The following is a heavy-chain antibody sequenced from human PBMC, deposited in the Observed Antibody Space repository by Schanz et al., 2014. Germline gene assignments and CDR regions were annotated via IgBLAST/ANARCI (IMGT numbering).Heavy chain of an antibody. J-gene: IGHJ4*02. Sequence: VRLVESGGGVVQPGRSLRLSCATSGLNFDYYGMHWVRQAPGKGLEWVSGIGGSGDSTHYADSVKGRFIISRDNSKNTLYLQVNSLRAEDTAVYYCAKHVRSLTGNDYWGQGTLVTVSS. V-gene: IGHV3-NL1*01. CDR2: IGGSGDST. CDR3: AKHVRSLTGNDY. D-gene: IGHD3-9*01. CDR1: GLNFDYYG.